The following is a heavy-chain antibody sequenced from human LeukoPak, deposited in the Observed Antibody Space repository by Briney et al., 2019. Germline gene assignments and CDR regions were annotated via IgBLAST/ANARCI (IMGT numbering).Heavy chain of an antibody. CDR3: ARKIYGDYNRFDY. D-gene: IGHD4-17*01. CDR1: GGSFTAYY. V-gene: IGHV4-34*01. J-gene: IGHJ4*02. CDR2: INHSGST. Sequence: SETLSLTCAVYGGSFTAYYWTWIRQPPGKGLEWIGEINHSGSTNYNPSLKSRVTISVDTSKNQFSLKLSSVTAADTAVYYCARKIYGDYNRFDYWGQGTLVTVSS.